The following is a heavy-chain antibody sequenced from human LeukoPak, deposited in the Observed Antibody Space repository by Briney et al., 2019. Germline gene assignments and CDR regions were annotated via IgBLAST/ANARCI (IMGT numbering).Heavy chain of an antibody. J-gene: IGHJ5*02. CDR3: ARGRGSGNYNWFDT. Sequence: PGGSLRLSCAASGFTFGAYAMHWVRQAPGRGLEWVSVISKDDGRNTYYADSVKGRFTVSRDNSKNTMHVQMNSLRADDTAVYYCARGRGSGNYNWFDTWGQGTLVTVSS. D-gene: IGHD3-10*01. CDR1: GFTFGAYA. V-gene: IGHV3-23*01. CDR2: ISKDDGRNT.